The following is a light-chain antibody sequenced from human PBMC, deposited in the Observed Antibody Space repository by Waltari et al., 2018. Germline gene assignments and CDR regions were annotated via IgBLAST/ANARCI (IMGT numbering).Light chain of an antibody. J-gene: IGKJ1*01. CDR3: QQSYSTPPWT. CDR2: AAS. CDR1: QSISSY. Sequence: DIQMTQSPSSLSASVGDRVTITCRARQSISSYLNWYQQKPGKSPKLLIYAASSLQSGVPSRFSGSGSGTDFTLTISSLQPEDFATYYCQQSYSTPPWTFGQGTKVEIK. V-gene: IGKV1-39*01.